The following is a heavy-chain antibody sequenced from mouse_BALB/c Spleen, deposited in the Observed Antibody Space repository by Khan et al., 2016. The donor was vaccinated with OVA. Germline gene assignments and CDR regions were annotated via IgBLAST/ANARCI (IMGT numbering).Heavy chain of an antibody. CDR2: ISPNNDGS. CDR1: GYTFTSYV. D-gene: IGHD1-1*01. J-gene: IGHJ3*01. V-gene: IGHV1S136*01. Sequence: EVQLQQSGPELVKPGASVKMSCKASGYTFTSYVMHWVKQKPGQGLEWIGYISPNNDGSKYNEKFRGKATLTSDKSSSTAYMELSSLTSEDSAFYYCLRSLFYYGSAYEGFAYWGQGTLVTVSA. CDR3: LRSLFYYGSAYEGFAY.